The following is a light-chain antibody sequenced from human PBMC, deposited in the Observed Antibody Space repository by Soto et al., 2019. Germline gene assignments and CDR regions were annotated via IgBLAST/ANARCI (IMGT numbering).Light chain of an antibody. Sequence: EIVMTQSPATLSVSPGERATLSCRASQRVSSNLAWYQQKPGQAPRLLIYDASTMATGIPARFSGSGSGTEFTLTISSLQSEDFAVYYCQRYNNWPPWTFGQGTKVDIK. V-gene: IGKV3-15*01. CDR1: QRVSSN. J-gene: IGKJ1*01. CDR3: QRYNNWPPWT. CDR2: DAS.